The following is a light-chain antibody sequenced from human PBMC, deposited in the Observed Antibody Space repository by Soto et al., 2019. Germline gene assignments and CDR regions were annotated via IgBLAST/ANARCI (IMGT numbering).Light chain of an antibody. V-gene: IGLV1-47*01. CDR1: SSNIGSDF. CDR2: HNY. CDR3: SAWDDSLSVYV. Sequence: QSALTQPPSASGTPGQRVTISCSGSSSNIGSDFVYWYQQLPGTAPKLLIYHNYQRPSGVPDRFSGSKSGTSGSLAISDLRSEDEGDYYCSAWDDSLSVYVFGADQAHRP. J-gene: IGLJ1*01.